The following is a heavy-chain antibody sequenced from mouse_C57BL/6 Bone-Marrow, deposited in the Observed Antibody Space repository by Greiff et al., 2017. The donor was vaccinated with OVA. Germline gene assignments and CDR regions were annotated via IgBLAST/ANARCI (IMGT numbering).Heavy chain of an antibody. D-gene: IGHD2-5*01. V-gene: IGHV1-64*01. CDR1: GYTFTSYW. CDR3: ARRDYSNYDFDY. CDR2: IHPNSGST. J-gene: IGHJ2*01. Sequence: GYTFTSYWMHWVKQRPGQGLEWIGMIHPNSGSTNYNEKFKSKATLTVDKSSSTAYMQLSSLTSEDSAVYYCARRDYSNYDFDYWGQGTTLTVSS.